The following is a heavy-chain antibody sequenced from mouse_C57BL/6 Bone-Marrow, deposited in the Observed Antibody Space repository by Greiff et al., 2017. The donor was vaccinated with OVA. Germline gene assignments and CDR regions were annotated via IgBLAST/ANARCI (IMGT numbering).Heavy chain of an antibody. D-gene: IGHD1-1*01. Sequence: QVQLKQPGAELVKPGASVKLSCKASGYTFTSYWMHWVKQRPGRGLEWIGRIDPNSGGTKYNEKFKSKATLTVDKPSSTAYMQLSSLTSEDSAVYYCANYYGSSDDAMDYWGQGTSVTVSS. V-gene: IGHV1-72*01. CDR3: ANYYGSSDDAMDY. CDR1: GYTFTSYW. J-gene: IGHJ4*01. CDR2: IDPNSGGT.